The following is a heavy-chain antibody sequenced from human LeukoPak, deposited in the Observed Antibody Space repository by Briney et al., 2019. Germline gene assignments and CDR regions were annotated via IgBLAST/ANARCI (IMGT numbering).Heavy chain of an antibody. Sequence: GGSLRLSCTTSGFTFSNYPMSWVRQAPGKGLEWLALLGSTAYGGTTKYAASVKGRFTISRDDSKSIAYQQMNSLKIEDTAVYYCTRPYYDYLTGYYIDYWGQGTLVTVSS. CDR1: GFTFSNYP. J-gene: IGHJ4*02. V-gene: IGHV3-49*04. D-gene: IGHD3-9*01. CDR2: LGSTAYGGTT. CDR3: TRPYYDYLTGYYIDY.